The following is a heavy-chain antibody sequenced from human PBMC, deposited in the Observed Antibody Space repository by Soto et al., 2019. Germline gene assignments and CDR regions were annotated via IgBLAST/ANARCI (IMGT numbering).Heavy chain of an antibody. D-gene: IGHD3-10*01. Sequence: PGGSLRLSCAASGFTFSSNAMSWVRQAPGKGLEWVAVISYDGSNKYYADSVKGRFTISRDNSKNTLYLQMNSLRAEDTAVYYCAKDLGVWFGDRNYYYYYGMDVWGQGTTVTVSS. CDR3: AKDLGVWFGDRNYYYYYGMDV. CDR2: ISYDGSNK. V-gene: IGHV3-30*18. CDR1: GFTFSSNA. J-gene: IGHJ6*02.